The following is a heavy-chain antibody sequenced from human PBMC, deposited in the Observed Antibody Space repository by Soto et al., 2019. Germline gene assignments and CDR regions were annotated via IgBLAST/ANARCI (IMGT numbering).Heavy chain of an antibody. D-gene: IGHD3-22*01. V-gene: IGHV3-74*01. CDR2: INSDGSST. CDR3: ARNGQWLFHTGVDY. J-gene: IGHJ4*02. Sequence: GGSLRLSCAASGFTFSSYWMHWVRQAPGKGLVWVSRINSDGSSTSYADSVKGRFTISRDNAKNTLYLQMNSLRAEDTAVYYCARNGQWLFHTGVDYWGQGTLVTVSS. CDR1: GFTFSSYW.